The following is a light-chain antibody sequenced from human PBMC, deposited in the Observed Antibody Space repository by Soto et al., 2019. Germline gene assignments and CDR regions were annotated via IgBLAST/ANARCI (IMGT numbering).Light chain of an antibody. CDR3: QESYSAPQFT. CDR1: QSIGNW. Sequence: DIQMTQTPSILSASVGDRVILTCRASQSIGNWLAWYQQKPGKAPKLLIYKASSLESGVPTRFSGSGSGTDFTLTISSLQPEDFATYYCQESYSAPQFTFGGGTRVEIK. V-gene: IGKV1-5*03. J-gene: IGKJ4*01. CDR2: KAS.